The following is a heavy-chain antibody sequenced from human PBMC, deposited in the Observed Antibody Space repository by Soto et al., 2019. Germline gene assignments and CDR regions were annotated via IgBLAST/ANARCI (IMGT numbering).Heavy chain of an antibody. V-gene: IGHV4-61*01. J-gene: IGHJ4*02. D-gene: IGHD5-12*01. CDR3: AREGNLGRWLQPLDF. CDR2: IHHSGKS. Sequence: ASETLSLTCTVYGGSVSSGSYYWSWIRQPPGKGLECIGCIHHSGKSNYSPSLRSRVSMSVDTSKNQFSLRLISVTAADTAKYFCAREGNLGRWLQPLDFWGQGTLVTVS. CDR1: GGSVSSGSYY.